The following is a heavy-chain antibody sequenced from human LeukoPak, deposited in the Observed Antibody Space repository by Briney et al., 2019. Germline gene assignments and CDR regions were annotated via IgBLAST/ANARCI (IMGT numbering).Heavy chain of an antibody. CDR3: AELGITMIGGV. V-gene: IGHV3-48*03. J-gene: IGHJ6*04. CDR1: GYTFSSYE. D-gene: IGHD3-10*02. Sequence: GGSLRLSCAASGYTFSSYEMNWVRQTPGKGLEWVSYISSSGSTIYYADSVKGRFTISRDNAKNSLYLQMNSLRAEDTAVYYCAELGITMIGGVWGKGTTVTISS. CDR2: ISSSGSTI.